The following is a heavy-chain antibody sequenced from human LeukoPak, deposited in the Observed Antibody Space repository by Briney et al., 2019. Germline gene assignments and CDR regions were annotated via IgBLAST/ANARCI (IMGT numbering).Heavy chain of an antibody. CDR3: ASGYCGGACQLGGVDM. CDR1: GGSIGSYY. CDR2: THYSGAT. J-gene: IGHJ3*02. Sequence: SETLSLTCTVSGGSIGSYYWSWLRQPPGKGLEYIGYTHYSGATNYNPSLKSRVTISLDTSGNQSSLKLSSVTAADTAVYYCASGYCGGACQLGGVDMWGQGTMVTVSS. D-gene: IGHD2-21*02. V-gene: IGHV4-59*01.